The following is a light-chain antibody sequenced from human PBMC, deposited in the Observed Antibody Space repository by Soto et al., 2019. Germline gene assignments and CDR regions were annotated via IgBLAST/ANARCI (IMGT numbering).Light chain of an antibody. CDR2: DVT. Sequence: QSVLTQPRSVSASPGQSITISCTGTSSDVGGHAYVSWYQQHPGKAPQLMIYDVTARPSGVPDPFSGSKSGTTPSLTISHLQAEDEADSFCCSYAGSYTWVFGGGTKLTVL. V-gene: IGLV2-11*01. CDR3: CSYAGSYTWV. CDR1: SSDVGGHAY. J-gene: IGLJ3*02.